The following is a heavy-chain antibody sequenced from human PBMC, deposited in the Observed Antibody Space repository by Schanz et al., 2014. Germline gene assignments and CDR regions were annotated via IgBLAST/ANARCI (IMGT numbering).Heavy chain of an antibody. D-gene: IGHD2-21*01. V-gene: IGHV4-39*07. Sequence: QLRVQESGPGLVKPSETLSLTCTVSGGSISSSSYYWGWIRQPPGKGLEWIGSIYYSGNTYYNPSLKSRVTISVDTSRNQFSLKLTSVTAADTAVYYCAGWLYCVGDCYVEIGTGGFDPWGQGTLVTVSS. CDR1: GGSISSSSYY. J-gene: IGHJ5*02. CDR2: IYYSGNT. CDR3: AGWLYCVGDCYVEIGTGGFDP.